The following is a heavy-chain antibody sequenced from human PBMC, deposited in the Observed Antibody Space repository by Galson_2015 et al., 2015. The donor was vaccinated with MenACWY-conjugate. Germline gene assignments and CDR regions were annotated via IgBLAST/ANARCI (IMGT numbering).Heavy chain of an antibody. CDR3: AKTQKLIYFYYGLDV. CDR2: ISGSGANT. Sequence: SLRLSCAASGFTLRDYAMSWVRLAPGKGLEWISAISGSGANTYYADSVMGRFTISRDNSKDTVYLQLNSLRGEDTAVYYCAKTQKLIYFYYGLDVWGQGTTVTVSS. CDR1: GFTLRDYA. V-gene: IGHV3-23*01. D-gene: IGHD4-23*01. J-gene: IGHJ6*02.